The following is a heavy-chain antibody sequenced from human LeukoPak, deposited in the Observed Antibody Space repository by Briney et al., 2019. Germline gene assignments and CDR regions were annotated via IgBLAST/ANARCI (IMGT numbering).Heavy chain of an antibody. CDR2: IYYSGST. V-gene: IGHV4-59*01. Sequence: SETLSLTCTVSGGSISDYYWTWIRQPPGKGLEWIGYIYYSGSTDYNPSLKSRVTISVDTSKNQFSLKLSSVTAADTAVYYCARVSAGYSSGWYDNYYYGMDVWGQGTTVTVSS. CDR3: ARVSAGYSSGWYDNYYYGMDV. D-gene: IGHD6-19*01. J-gene: IGHJ6*02. CDR1: GGSISDYY.